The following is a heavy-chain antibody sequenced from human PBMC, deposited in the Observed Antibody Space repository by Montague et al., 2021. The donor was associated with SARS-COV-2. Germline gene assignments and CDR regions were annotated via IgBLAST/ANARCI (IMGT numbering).Heavy chain of an antibody. CDR3: ARLYIQKTLVGASRRRWFDP. Sequence: SETLSPTCSVSGDSMSGSNSYWGWIRQPPGKGLESIGSIAYTGSTSYNGSLKSRVTMSVDTSKNEFSLRLSSVTASDTAVYYCARLYIQKTLVGASRRRWFDPWGQGTLVTVSS. D-gene: IGHD1-26*01. CDR2: IAYTGST. V-gene: IGHV4-39*01. CDR1: GDSMSGSNSY. J-gene: IGHJ5*02.